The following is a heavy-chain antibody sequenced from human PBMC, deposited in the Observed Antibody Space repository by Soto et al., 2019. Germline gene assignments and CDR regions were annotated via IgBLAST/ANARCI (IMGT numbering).Heavy chain of an antibody. J-gene: IGHJ4*02. D-gene: IGHD3-22*01. V-gene: IGHV1-18*04. Sequence: QVQLVQSGAEVKKPGASVKVSCKAFGLIFNNYAISWVRQAPGQGLEWMGWISAKSGNTNYAQKLQGRVTMTTDTSTSKAYMELRSLRSDDTAVYYCATAGNYDGSGRDFWGQGTLVTVSS. CDR3: ATAGNYDGSGRDF. CDR1: GLIFNNYA. CDR2: ISAKSGNT.